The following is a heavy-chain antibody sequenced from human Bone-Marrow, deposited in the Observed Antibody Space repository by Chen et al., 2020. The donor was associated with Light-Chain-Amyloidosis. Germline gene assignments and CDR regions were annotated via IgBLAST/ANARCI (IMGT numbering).Heavy chain of an antibody. CDR3: ARSPLGAMVNRFFDY. CDR2: IYTSGTT. Sequence: QVQLQESGPGLVKPSETLSLTCTVSGGSISSYYWSWIRQPAGKGLEWIGRIYTSGTTNYNPSLKSRVTMSVDTSKNQFSLKLSSVTAADTAVYYCARSPLGAMVNRFFDYWGQGTLVTVSS. V-gene: IGHV4-4*07. D-gene: IGHD5-18*01. CDR1: GGSISSYY. J-gene: IGHJ4*02.